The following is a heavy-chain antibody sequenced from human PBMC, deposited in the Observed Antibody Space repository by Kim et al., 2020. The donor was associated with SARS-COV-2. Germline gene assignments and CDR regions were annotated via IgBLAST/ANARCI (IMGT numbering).Heavy chain of an antibody. CDR1: GFTFDDYA. CDR2: ISWNSGSI. J-gene: IGHJ3*02. D-gene: IGHD3-10*01. CDR3: AKALHYYGSVGAFDI. V-gene: IGHV3-9*01. Sequence: GGSLRLSCAASGFTFDDYAMHWVRQAPGKGLEWVSGISWNSGSIGYADSVKGRFTISRDNAKNSLYLQMNSLRAEDTALYYCAKALHYYGSVGAFDIWGQGTMVTVSS.